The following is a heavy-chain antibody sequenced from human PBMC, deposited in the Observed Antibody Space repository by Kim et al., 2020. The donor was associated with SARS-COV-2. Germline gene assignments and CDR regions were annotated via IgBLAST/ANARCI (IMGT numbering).Heavy chain of an antibody. J-gene: IGHJ4*02. CDR1: GFTFSNYW. V-gene: IGHV3-74*01. CDR2: IKGDGTNT. Sequence: GGSLRLSCVASGFTFSNYWMHWVRQAPGKGLVCVSHIKGDGTNTRYADSVTGRFTISRDDAKNTLYLQMKSLRAEDTAVYYCASDDDAATVPIDYWGQGTLVTVSS. D-gene: IGHD5-18*01. CDR3: ASDDDAATVPIDY.